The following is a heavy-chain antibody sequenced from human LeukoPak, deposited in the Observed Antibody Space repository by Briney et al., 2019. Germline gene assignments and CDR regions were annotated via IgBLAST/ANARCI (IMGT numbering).Heavy chain of an antibody. V-gene: IGHV4-34*01. CDR3: ARGLRGSGSYRYYMDV. Sequence: SETLSLTCAVYGGSFSGYYWSWIRQPPGKGLEWIGEINHSGSTNYNPSLKSRVTISVDTSKNQSSLKLSSVTAADTAVYYCARGLRGSGSYRYYMDVWGKGTTVTVPS. CDR1: GGSFSGYY. CDR2: INHSGST. D-gene: IGHD3-10*01. J-gene: IGHJ6*03.